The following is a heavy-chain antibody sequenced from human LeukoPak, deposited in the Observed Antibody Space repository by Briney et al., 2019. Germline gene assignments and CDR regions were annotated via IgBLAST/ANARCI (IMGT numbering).Heavy chain of an antibody. V-gene: IGHV4-34*01. Sequence: PSETLSLTCAVYGGSFSGYYWSWIRQTPGKGLEWIGEINHSGNTNYSPSLKSRVTISVETSKNQFSLKLSSVTAADTAVYYCARGLRYYDILTGYRSLYNWFDPSGQGTLVTVSS. J-gene: IGHJ5*02. CDR2: INHSGNT. D-gene: IGHD3-9*01. CDR1: GGSFSGYY. CDR3: ARGLRYYDILTGYRSLYNWFDP.